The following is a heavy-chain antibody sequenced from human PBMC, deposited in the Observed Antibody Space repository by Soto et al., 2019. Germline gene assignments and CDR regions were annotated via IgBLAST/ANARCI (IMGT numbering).Heavy chain of an antibody. CDR2: IYPGDSDT. J-gene: IGHJ6*02. CDR1: GYSFTSYW. D-gene: IGHD2-2*01. Sequence: GESLKISCKGSGYSFTSYWIGWVGQMPGKGLEWMGIIYPGDSDTRYSPSFQGQVTISADKSISTAYLQWSSLKASDTAMYYCARHYCSSTSCYPVYYYYYGMDVWGQGTTVTVYS. V-gene: IGHV5-51*01. CDR3: ARHYCSSTSCYPVYYYYYGMDV.